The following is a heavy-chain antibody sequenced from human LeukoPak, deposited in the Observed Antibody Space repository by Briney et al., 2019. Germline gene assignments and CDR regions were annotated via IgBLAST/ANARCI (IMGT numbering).Heavy chain of an antibody. Sequence: PGGSLRLSCAASGFTFSSYGMHWVRQAPGKGLEWVAIIWYDGTNKYYAASVKGRFTISRDNSKNTLYLQMNSLGAEDTAVYYCARDSCGGDCYPYTFDYWGQGTLVTVSS. CDR3: ARDSCGGDCYPYTFDY. V-gene: IGHV3-33*01. CDR2: IWYDGTNK. D-gene: IGHD2-21*02. J-gene: IGHJ4*02. CDR1: GFTFSSYG.